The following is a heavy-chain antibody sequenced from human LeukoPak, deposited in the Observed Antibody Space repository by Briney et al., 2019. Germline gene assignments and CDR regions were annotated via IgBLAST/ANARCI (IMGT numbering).Heavy chain of an antibody. CDR3: ARGDYYGSGSYYFDY. D-gene: IGHD3-10*01. CDR2: IYRSGST. Sequence: SGTLSLTCAVSGGSISSSNWWSWVRQPPGKGLEWIGEIYRSGSTNYNPSLKSRVTISVDKSKNQFSLKLSSVTAADTAVYYCARGDYYGSGSYYFDYWGQGTLVTVSS. CDR1: GGSISSSNW. V-gene: IGHV4-4*02. J-gene: IGHJ4*02.